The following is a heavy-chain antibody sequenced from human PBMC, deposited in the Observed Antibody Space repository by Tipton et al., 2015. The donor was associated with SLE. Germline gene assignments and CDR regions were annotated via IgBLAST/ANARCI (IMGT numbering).Heavy chain of an antibody. CDR3: ARDTIFGVVPPNALDI. CDR1: GYTFTSYG. Sequence: QLVQSGPEVKKPGASVKVSCKASGYTFTSYGISWVRQAPGQGLEWMGWISAYNGNTNYAQKLQGRVTMTTDTSTGTAYMELRSLRSDDTAVYYCARDTIFGVVPPNALDIWGQGTMVTVSS. V-gene: IGHV1-18*01. D-gene: IGHD3-3*01. J-gene: IGHJ3*02. CDR2: ISAYNGNT.